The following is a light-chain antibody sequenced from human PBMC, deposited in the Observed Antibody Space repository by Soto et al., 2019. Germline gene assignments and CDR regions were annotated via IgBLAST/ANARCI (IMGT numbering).Light chain of an antibody. Sequence: EVVLTQSPATLSLSPGERATLSCRASQSISSFLAWYQQKPCQVPRLLIYDTSNRATGIPARFSGSGSGTDFTLSISSLAPEDFAVYYCQHRSNWPPAFGQGTRLEIK. V-gene: IGKV3-11*01. CDR3: QHRSNWPPA. CDR2: DTS. CDR1: QSISSF. J-gene: IGKJ5*01.